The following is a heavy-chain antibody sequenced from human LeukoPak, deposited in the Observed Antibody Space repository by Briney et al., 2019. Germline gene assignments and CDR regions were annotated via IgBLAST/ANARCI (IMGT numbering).Heavy chain of an antibody. CDR3: ANGGTYSSGP. Sequence: GGSLRLSCAASGFTFSSYTMNWVRQAPGKGLEWVATIKPDGSAQYYVDSVKGRFTISRDNAKNSLFLQINSLRAEDTAVYYCANGGTYSSGPWGQGTLVTVSS. CDR1: GFTFSSYT. D-gene: IGHD3-22*01. CDR2: IKPDGSAQ. J-gene: IGHJ5*02. V-gene: IGHV3-7*01.